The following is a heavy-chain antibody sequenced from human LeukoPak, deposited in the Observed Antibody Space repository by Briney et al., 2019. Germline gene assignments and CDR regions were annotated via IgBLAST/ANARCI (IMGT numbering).Heavy chain of an antibody. CDR3: ARDGKDDFWSGYYGY. D-gene: IGHD3-3*01. V-gene: IGHV4-30-4*01. CDR2: IYYSGST. J-gene: IGHJ4*02. Sequence: TSETLSLTCTVSGGSISSGDYYWSWIRQPPGKGLEWIGYIYYSGSTYYNPSLKSRVTISVDTSKNQFSLKLSSVTAADTAVYYCARDGKDDFWSGYYGYWGQGTLVTVSS. CDR1: GGSISSGDYY.